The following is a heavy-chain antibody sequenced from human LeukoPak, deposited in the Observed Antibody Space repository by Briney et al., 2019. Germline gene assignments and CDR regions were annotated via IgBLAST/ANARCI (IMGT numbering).Heavy chain of an antibody. CDR3: ARQRVFWSGYRPIYFDY. CDR2: INHSGST. V-gene: IGHV4-34*01. J-gene: IGHJ4*02. Sequence: KTSETLSLTCAVYGGSFSGYYWSWIRQPPGKGLEWIGEINHSGSTNYNPSLKSRVTISVDTSKNQFSLKLSSVTAADTAVYYCARQRVFWSGYRPIYFDYWGQGTLVTVSS. CDR1: GGSFSGYY. D-gene: IGHD3-3*01.